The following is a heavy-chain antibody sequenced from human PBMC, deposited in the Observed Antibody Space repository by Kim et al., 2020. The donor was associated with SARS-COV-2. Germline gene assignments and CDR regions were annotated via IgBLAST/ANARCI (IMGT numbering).Heavy chain of an antibody. Sequence: ASVKVSCKASGYTFTSYAMNWVRQAPGQGLEWMGWINTNTGNPTYAQGFTGRFVFSLDTSVSTAYLQISSLKAEDTAVYYCARDGTVTTTYYYYYYMDVWGKGTTVTVSS. D-gene: IGHD4-17*01. CDR1: GYTFTSYA. CDR3: ARDGTVTTTYYYYYYMDV. CDR2: INTNTGNP. J-gene: IGHJ6*03. V-gene: IGHV7-4-1*02.